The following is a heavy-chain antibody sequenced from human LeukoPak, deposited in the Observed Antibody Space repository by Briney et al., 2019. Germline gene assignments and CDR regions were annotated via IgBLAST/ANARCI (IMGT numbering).Heavy chain of an antibody. V-gene: IGHV3-23*01. D-gene: IGHD3-16*01. CDR2: ISSSGGST. CDR3: ARGTVVSWSAFDI. Sequence: GGSLRLSCAASGFTFSTYAMSWVRQAPGKGLEWVSGISSSGGSTHYTDSVKGRFTISGDNSKNTLYLQMNSLRAEDTAAYYCARGTVVSWSAFDIWGQGTMVTVSS. J-gene: IGHJ3*02. CDR1: GFTFSTYA.